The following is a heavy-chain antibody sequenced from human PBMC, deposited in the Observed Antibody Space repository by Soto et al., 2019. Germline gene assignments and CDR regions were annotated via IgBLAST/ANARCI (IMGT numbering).Heavy chain of an antibody. CDR2: IYDTGVT. D-gene: IGHD2-21*02. CDR3: ARGVVTAIVFFDC. CDR1: GFTVSNNY. Sequence: AGGSLRLSCAASGFTVSNNYMSWIRQAPGKGLEWVSIIYDTGVTYYADSVKGRFTISRDNSKNTLYLQMNSLRADDTAVYYCARGVVTAIVFFDCWGQGTLVTVSS. J-gene: IGHJ4*02. V-gene: IGHV3-53*01.